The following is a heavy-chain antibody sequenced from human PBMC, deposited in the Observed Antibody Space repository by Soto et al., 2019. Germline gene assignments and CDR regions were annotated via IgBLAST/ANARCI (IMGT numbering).Heavy chain of an antibody. CDR2: INAGNGNT. D-gene: IGHD6-6*01. J-gene: IGHJ6*02. Sequence: ASVKVSCKASGYTFTSYAMHWVRQAPGQRLEWMGWINAGNGNTKYSQKFQGRVTITRDTSASTAYMELSSLRSEDTAVYYCARDGGSSSSDYYYGMDVWGQGTTVTVSS. V-gene: IGHV1-3*01. CDR3: ARDGGSSSSDYYYGMDV. CDR1: GYTFTSYA.